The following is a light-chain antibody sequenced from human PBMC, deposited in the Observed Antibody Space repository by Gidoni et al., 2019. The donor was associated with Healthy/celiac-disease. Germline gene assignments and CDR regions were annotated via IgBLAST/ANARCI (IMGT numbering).Light chain of an antibody. Sequence: EIVLTQSPATLSLSPGERATLSCRASQSVSSFLAWYQQKPVQAPRLLIYDASNRATGIPAMFSCSVSGTDFTLTISSLEPEYFAVYYCQQRSNWPPSTFGGGTKVEIK. CDR3: QQRSNWPPST. CDR1: QSVSSF. J-gene: IGKJ4*01. V-gene: IGKV3-11*01. CDR2: DAS.